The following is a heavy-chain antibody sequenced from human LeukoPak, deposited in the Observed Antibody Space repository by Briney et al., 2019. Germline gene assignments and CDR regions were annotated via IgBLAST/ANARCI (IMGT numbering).Heavy chain of an antibody. J-gene: IGHJ4*02. V-gene: IGHV5-51*01. CDR3: ARQFGSYHYDSSVYYYYFDY. D-gene: IGHD3-22*01. Sequence: GESLKISCKGSRYSFTSYWIAWVRQMPGKGLEWMGIIYPGDSDTRYSPSFQGQVTISADKYISTAYLQWSSLQASDTAIYYCARQFGSYHYDSSVYYYYFDYWAQGTLVTVSS. CDR2: IYPGDSDT. CDR1: RYSFTSYW.